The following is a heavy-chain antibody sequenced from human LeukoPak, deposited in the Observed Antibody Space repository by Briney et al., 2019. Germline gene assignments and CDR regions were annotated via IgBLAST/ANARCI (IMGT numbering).Heavy chain of an antibody. Sequence: GSLRLSCAASGFTLSDHYMDWVRQPPGKGLEWIGEINHSGSTNYNPSLKSRVTISVDTSKNQFSLKLSSVTAADTAVYYCAREGIVGATPSFDYWGQGTLVTVSS. J-gene: IGHJ4*02. D-gene: IGHD1-26*01. CDR3: AREGIVGATPSFDY. CDR2: INHSGST. CDR1: GFTLSDHY. V-gene: IGHV4-34*01.